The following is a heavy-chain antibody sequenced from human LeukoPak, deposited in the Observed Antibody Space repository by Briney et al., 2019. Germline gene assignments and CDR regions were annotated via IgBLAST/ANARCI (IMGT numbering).Heavy chain of an antibody. V-gene: IGHV1-46*01. D-gene: IGHD4-17*01. J-gene: IGHJ4*02. CDR2: INPSGGST. Sequence: GASVKVSCKASGYTFTGYYMHWVRQAPGQGLEWMGWINPSGGSTSYAQKFQGRVTMTRDMSTSTVYMELSSLRSEDTAVYYCARGDYGDYLGYWGQGTLVTVSS. CDR1: GYTFTGYY. CDR3: ARGDYGDYLGY.